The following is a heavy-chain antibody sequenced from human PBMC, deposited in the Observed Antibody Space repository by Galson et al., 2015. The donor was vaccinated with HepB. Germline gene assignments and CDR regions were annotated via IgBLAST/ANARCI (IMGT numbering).Heavy chain of an antibody. J-gene: IGHJ3*02. CDR1: GYSFTSYW. D-gene: IGHD5-24*01. CDR3: ARLGWRDSLLSLALWAFDI. Sequence: QSGAEVKKPGESLKISCKGSGYSFTSYWIGWVRQMPGKGLEWMGIIYPGDSDTRYSPSFQGQVTISADKSISTAYLQWSSLKASDTAMYYCARLGWRDSLLSLALWAFDIWGQGTMVTVSS. V-gene: IGHV5-51*03. CDR2: IYPGDSDT.